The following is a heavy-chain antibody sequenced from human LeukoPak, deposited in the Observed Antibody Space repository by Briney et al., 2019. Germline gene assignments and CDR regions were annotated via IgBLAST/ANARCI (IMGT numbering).Heavy chain of an antibody. CDR2: IYSGGST. J-gene: IGHJ4*02. CDR3: ARRSGYHFDY. V-gene: IGHV3-53*01. Sequence: GGPLRLSCAASGFTVSSNYMSWVRRAAGKGLEWVSVIYSGGSTYYADSVKGRFTISRDNSKNTLYLQMNSLRAEDTAVYYCARRSGYHFDYWGQGTLVTVSS. CDR1: GFTVSSNY. D-gene: IGHD3-3*01.